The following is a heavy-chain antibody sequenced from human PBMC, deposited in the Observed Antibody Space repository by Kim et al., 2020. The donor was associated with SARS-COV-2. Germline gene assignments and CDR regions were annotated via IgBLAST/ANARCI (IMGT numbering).Heavy chain of an antibody. J-gene: IGHJ4*02. V-gene: IGHV4-34*01. CDR2: T. Sequence: TKHNPSLQSRVTISVDTSKNQFSLKLSSVTAADTAVYYCASFYDSSGYYYWGQGTLVTVSS. D-gene: IGHD3-22*01. CDR3: ASFYDSSGYYY.